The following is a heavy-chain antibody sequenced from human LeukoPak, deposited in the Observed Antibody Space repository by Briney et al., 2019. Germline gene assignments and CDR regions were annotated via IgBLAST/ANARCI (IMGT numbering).Heavy chain of an antibody. J-gene: IGHJ4*02. D-gene: IGHD3-3*01. CDR2: IKLDGSEK. CDR3: ARDQYDTWSRRGNFDS. V-gene: IGHV3-7*03. CDR1: GFTFGKYW. Sequence: GGSLRLSCVASGFTFGKYWMSWVRQAPGKELEWVANIKLDGSEKNYVDSVKGRFTISRDNTKNSLYLQMNSLRAEDTAVFYCARDQYDTWSRRGNFDSWGQGTLVIVSS.